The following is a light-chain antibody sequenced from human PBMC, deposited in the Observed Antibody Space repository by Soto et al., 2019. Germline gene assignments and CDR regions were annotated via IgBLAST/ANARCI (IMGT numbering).Light chain of an antibody. J-gene: IGKJ1*01. V-gene: IGKV3-20*01. CDR1: QSVSKNY. CDR2: DAS. CDR3: QQCATPPLT. Sequence: EIVLTQSPGTLSLSPGERATLSCRASQSVSKNYLAWYQHKPGQAPRLLIYDASRRATDIPDRFSGSGSGTDFTLTISSLETEDSAVYYCQQCATPPLTFGQGTKVEIK.